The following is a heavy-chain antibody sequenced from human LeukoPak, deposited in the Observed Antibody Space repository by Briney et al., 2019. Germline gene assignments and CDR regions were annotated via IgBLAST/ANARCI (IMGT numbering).Heavy chain of an antibody. CDR3: AREGGHSSSWYWYFQH. D-gene: IGHD6-13*01. CDR1: GYTFTGYY. V-gene: IGHV1-2*02. Sequence: ASVKVSCKASGYTFTGYYMHWVRQAPGQGLEWMGWINPNSGGTNYAQKFQGRVTMTRDTSISTAYMELSRLRSDDTAVYYCAREGGHSSSWYWYFQHWGQGTLVTVSS. J-gene: IGHJ1*01. CDR2: INPNSGGT.